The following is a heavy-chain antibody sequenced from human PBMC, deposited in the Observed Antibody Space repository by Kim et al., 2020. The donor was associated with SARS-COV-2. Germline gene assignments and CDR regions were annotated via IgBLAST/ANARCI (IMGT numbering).Heavy chain of an antibody. V-gene: IGHV1-8*01. J-gene: IGHJ5*02. Sequence: GYAEKFHGRVTMTRNTSISTAYMELSSLRSEDTAVYYCARGLPPRNWFDPWGQGTLVTVSS. CDR3: ARGLPPRNWFDP.